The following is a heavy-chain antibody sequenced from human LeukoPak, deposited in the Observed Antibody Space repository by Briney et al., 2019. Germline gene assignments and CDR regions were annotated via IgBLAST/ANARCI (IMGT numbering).Heavy chain of an antibody. CDR3: ARGRFSGPDDY. Sequence: GGSLRLSCAVSEFSVSSNYMNWVRQAPGKRLEWVSVIYSGGATYYADSVRGRFTISSDNSKNMVSLQMTSLGAEDTAVYYCARGRFSGPDDYWGQGTLVTVSS. CDR1: EFSVSSNY. V-gene: IGHV3-53*01. J-gene: IGHJ4*02. CDR2: IYSGGAT. D-gene: IGHD6-19*01.